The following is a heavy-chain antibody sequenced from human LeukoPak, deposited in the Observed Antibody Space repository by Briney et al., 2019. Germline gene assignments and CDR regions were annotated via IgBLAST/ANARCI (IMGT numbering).Heavy chain of an antibody. CDR1: GYSFTSYW. J-gene: IGHJ3*02. D-gene: IGHD2-2*01. CDR2: IYPGDSDT. Sequence: GESLKISCEGSGYSFTSYWIGWVRQMPGKGLEWMGIIYPGDSDTRYSPSFQGQVTISADKSISTAYLQWSSLKASDTAMYYCASGDYCSISSCPELDAFDIWGQGTMVTVSS. CDR3: ASGDYCSISSCPELDAFDI. V-gene: IGHV5-51*01.